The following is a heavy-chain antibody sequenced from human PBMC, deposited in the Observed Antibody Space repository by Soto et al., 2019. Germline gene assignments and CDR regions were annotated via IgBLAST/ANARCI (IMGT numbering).Heavy chain of an antibody. CDR2: IIPILGIA. J-gene: IGHJ4*02. Sequence: QVQLVQSGAEVKKPGSSVKVSCKASGGTFSSYTFSWVRQAPGQGLEWMGRIIPILGIADYAQKFQGRVTITADKSTSTDYMELSSLRSEDTAVYYCAREGARDSICYSGYYFDYWGQGTLVTVSS. CDR1: GGTFSSYT. CDR3: AREGARDSICYSGYYFDY. D-gene: IGHD3-22*01. V-gene: IGHV1-69*08.